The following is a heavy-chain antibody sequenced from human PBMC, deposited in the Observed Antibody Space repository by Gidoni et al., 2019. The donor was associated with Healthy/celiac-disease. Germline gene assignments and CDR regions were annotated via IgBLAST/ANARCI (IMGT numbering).Heavy chain of an antibody. CDR1: GFTFSSYA. D-gene: IGHD3-10*01. CDR3: AKDGITMVRGLFDY. CDR2: ISGSGGST. Sequence: EVQLLESGGGLVKPGGSLRLSCAASGFTFSSYAMSWVHQAPGKGLEWVSAISGSGGSTYYADSVEGRFTISRDNSKNTLYLQMNSLRAEDTAVYYCAKDGITMVRGLFDYWGQGTLVTVSS. J-gene: IGHJ4*02. V-gene: IGHV3-23*01.